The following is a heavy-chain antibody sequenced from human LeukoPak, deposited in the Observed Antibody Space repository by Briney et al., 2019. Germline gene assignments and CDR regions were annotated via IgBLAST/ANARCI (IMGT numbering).Heavy chain of an antibody. V-gene: IGHV3-48*02. CDR2: ISSGSGTI. Sequence: GGSLRLSCGASGFSFSSYNMNWVRQAPGKGLEWVPYISSGSGTIYYADSVKGRFTISRDNAKNSLYLQMNSLRDEDTAVYYCARDLSGGYFGFMDVWGQGTTVTVCS. CDR1: GFSFSSYN. J-gene: IGHJ6*02. D-gene: IGHD5-12*01. CDR3: ARDLSGGYFGFMDV.